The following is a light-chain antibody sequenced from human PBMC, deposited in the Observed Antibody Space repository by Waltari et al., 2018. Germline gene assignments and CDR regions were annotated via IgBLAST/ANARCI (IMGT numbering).Light chain of an antibody. Sequence: IVLTQSPGTLSLSPGERATLSCRASQSVSIYLAWYQQKPGQAPRLLIYHTSTRATGIPDRFSGSGSGTDVSLTISGLEPEDFAGYYCQHYKNLPVSFGQGTRVEI. CDR1: QSVSIY. CDR2: HTS. CDR3: QHYKNLPVS. V-gene: IGKV3-20*01. J-gene: IGKJ1*01.